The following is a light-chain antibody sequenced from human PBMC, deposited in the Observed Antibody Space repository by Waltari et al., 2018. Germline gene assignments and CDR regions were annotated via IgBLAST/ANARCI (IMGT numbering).Light chain of an antibody. V-gene: IGKV3-15*01. Sequence: MTQSPGTLSASPGERDTLSCRASQTVSSNLVWYKQIPGQPPRVLIYGASTRATGVPARFSGSGSATEFTLTISSLQSEDFAVYFCQQYNHWPWTFGQGTKVEVK. CDR1: QTVSSN. J-gene: IGKJ1*01. CDR2: GAS. CDR3: QQYNHWPWT.